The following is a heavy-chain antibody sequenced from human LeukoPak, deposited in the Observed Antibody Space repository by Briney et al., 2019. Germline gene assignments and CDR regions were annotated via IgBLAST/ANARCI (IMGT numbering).Heavy chain of an antibody. CDR3: ARRAMVRGIYIMPDYGMDV. V-gene: IGHV5-51*01. CDR1: EYSFTSYW. CDR2: IYPDDSDI. D-gene: IGHD3-10*01. Sequence: GESLKISCKGSEYSFTSYWIAWVRQMPGKGLEWMGTIYPDDSDIRYSPSFQGQVTISVDKSISTAYLQWRSLKASDTAIYYCARRAMVRGIYIMPDYGMDVWGQGTTVTVSS. J-gene: IGHJ6*02.